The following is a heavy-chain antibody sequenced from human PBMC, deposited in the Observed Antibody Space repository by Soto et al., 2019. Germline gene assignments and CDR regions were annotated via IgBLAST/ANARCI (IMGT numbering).Heavy chain of an antibody. CDR1: GFTFSSYA. V-gene: IGHV3-23*01. D-gene: IGHD3-10*01. CDR3: AKGPLLWFGELLYYFDS. J-gene: IGHJ4*02. CDR2: ISGSGGST. Sequence: EVQLLESGGGLVQPGGSLRLSCAASGFTFSSYAMSWVRQAPGKGLEWVAAISGSGGSTYYADSVKGRCTISRDNSKNTLYLQMNSLRGEDTAVYYCAKGPLLWFGELLYYFDSWGQGTLVTVSS.